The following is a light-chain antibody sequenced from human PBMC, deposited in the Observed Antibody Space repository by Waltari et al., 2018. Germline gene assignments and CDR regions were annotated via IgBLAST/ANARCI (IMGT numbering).Light chain of an antibody. CDR2: NNN. Sequence: QPVLIQPPSASGTLGQRVTISCSGSSSNIGGNTVNWYQQFPGAAPKVFIYNNNQRPSGVPVRFAGSNSGIAASLAISGVQSGDEANYYCAAWDDSVNAWLFGGGAHLTLL. J-gene: IGLJ3*02. CDR1: SSNIGGNT. CDR3: AAWDDSVNAWL. V-gene: IGLV1-44*01.